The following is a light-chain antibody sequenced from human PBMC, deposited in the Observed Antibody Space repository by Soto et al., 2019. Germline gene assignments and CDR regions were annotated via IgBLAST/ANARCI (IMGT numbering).Light chain of an antibody. CDR2: DAS. J-gene: IGKJ1*01. CDR3: QQYGSSRT. Sequence: IVLTQSPATLSLSAGESATISCRTSQSVRSYVAWYQQKPGQAPRLRIYDASNRATGIPARLSGSGSGTDFTLTISSIEPEDFAVYYCQQYGSSRTFGQGTKVDIK. V-gene: IGKV3-11*01. CDR1: QSVRSY.